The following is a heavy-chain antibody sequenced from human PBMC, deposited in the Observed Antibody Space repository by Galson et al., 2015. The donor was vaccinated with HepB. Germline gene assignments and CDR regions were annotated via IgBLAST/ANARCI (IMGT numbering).Heavy chain of an antibody. CDR1: GFTFSAYA. CDR2: ISNDGSSK. V-gene: IGHV3-30*04. J-gene: IGHJ4*02. CDR3: ARTFYFDY. Sequence: SLRLSCAASGFTFSAYALHWVRQAPGRGLEWVAGISNDGSSKYYADSVKGCFTISRANSRNTIYLHMNSLRVEDTAIYYCARTFYFDYWGQGTPVTVSS.